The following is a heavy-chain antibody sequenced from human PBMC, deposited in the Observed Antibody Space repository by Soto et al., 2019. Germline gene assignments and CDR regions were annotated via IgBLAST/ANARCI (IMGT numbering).Heavy chain of an antibody. V-gene: IGHV4-4*02. CDR3: ARERPDGARLDP. J-gene: IGHJ5*02. D-gene: IGHD6-6*01. Sequence: SETLSLTCVVSGGSMNTTDWWNWVRQSPGKGLQWIGEIYHGGNVYYNPSLESRLTISVDTSKNQFSLKLSSVTAADTAVYYCARERPDGARLDPWGQGTLVTVSS. CDR1: GGSMNTTDW. CDR2: IYHGGNV.